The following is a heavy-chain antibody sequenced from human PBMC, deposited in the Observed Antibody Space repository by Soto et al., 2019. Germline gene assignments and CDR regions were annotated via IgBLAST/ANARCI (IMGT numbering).Heavy chain of an antibody. CDR1: GFNFRKHA. CDR2: ITAGGGDT. V-gene: IGHV3-23*01. D-gene: IGHD3-22*01. J-gene: IGHJ4*02. Sequence: GGFLRLSCAASGFNFRKHAMSWVRKDTAKGLEWFSAITAGGGDTYYADSVKGRFTISGDNSNNMLYLQMNSLRVEDTAVYYCARGSADSRPYYFDSWGQGTLVTVSS. CDR3: ARGSADSRPYYFDS.